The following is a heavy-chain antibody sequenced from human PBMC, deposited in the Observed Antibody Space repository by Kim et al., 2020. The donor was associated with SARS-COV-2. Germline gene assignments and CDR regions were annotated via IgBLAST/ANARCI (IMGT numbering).Heavy chain of an antibody. CDR2: ISYDGSNK. CDR3: AREKKNNDSSGDYRPEYFQH. Sequence: LSLTCAASGFPFSSYGMHWVRQAPGKGLEWVAVISYDGSNKYYADSVKGRFTISRDNSKNTLYLQMNSLRAEDTAVYYCAREKKNNDSSGDYRPEYFQHCGQGTLVTVSS. D-gene: IGHD3-22*01. V-gene: IGHV3-33*05. CDR1: GFPFSSYG. J-gene: IGHJ1*01.